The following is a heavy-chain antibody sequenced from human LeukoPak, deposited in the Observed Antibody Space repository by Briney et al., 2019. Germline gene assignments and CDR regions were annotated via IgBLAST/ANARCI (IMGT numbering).Heavy chain of an antibody. V-gene: IGHV3-30*04. CDR3: ARENRAGAFDI. D-gene: IGHD2/OR15-2a*01. CDR2: ISYDGSNK. J-gene: IGHJ3*02. CDR1: GFTFSSYA. Sequence: GGPLRLSCAASGFTFSSYAMHWVRQAPGKGLEWVAVISYDGSNKYYADSVKGRFTISRDNSKNTPYLQMNSLRAEDTAVYYCARENRAGAFDIWGQGTMVTVSS.